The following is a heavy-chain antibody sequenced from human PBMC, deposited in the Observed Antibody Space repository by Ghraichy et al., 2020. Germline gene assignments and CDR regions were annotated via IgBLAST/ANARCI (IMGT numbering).Heavy chain of an antibody. J-gene: IGHJ6*02. D-gene: IGHD1/OR15-1a*01. V-gene: IGHV4-59*02. CDR1: GDSVSRFY. Sequence: SQTLSLTCGVSGDSVSRFYWSWTRQSPGKGLEWIGYIYHSGSSMYNPSLKSRVTMSVDTSKNQFSLSLRSVTAADTAVYYCARWRNNMDVWGQGTTVIVSS. CDR2: IYHSGSS. CDR3: ARWRNNMDV.